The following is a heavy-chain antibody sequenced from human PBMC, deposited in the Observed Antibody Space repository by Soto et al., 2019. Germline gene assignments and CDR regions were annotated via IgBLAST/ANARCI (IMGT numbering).Heavy chain of an antibody. CDR1: GYTFTSYA. CDR2: INAGNGNT. V-gene: IGHV1-3*01. CDR3: ARPQVSYSSSWGFDY. D-gene: IGHD6-13*01. Sequence: GASVKVSCKASGYTFTSYAMHWVRQAPGQRLEWMGWINAGNGNTKYSQKFQGRVTITRDTSASTAYMELSSLRSEDTAVYYCARPQVSYSSSWGFDYWGQGTLVTVSS. J-gene: IGHJ4*02.